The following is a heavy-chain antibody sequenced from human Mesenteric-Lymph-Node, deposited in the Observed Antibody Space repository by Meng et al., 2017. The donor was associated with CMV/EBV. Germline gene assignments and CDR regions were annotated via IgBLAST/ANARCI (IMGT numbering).Heavy chain of an antibody. CDR3: ARGGYGGHSFFVY. J-gene: IGHJ4*02. CDR1: GGSVTRGDYF. D-gene: IGHD4-23*01. V-gene: IGHV4-30-4*08. Sequence: LRLSCTVSGGSVTRGDYFWGWIRQPPSKGLEWIGYIFHSGSAYYNPSLNSRVTISLDTSSNQFSLKLSAVTAADTAVYYCARGGYGGHSFFVYWGQGTLVTVSS. CDR2: IFHSGSA.